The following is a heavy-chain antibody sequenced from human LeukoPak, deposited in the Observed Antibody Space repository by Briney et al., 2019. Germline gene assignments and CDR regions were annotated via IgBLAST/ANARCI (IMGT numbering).Heavy chain of an antibody. V-gene: IGHV3-33*01. Sequence: GGSLRLSCAASGFTFSNYGIHWVRQAPGKGLEWVVLIWCDGGNKFYADPVEGRFTISRDNSKNTLSLQMNSLRAEDTAVYYCARGRSSGWPYYFDYWGQGTLVTVSS. D-gene: IGHD6-19*01. CDR3: ARGRSSGWPYYFDY. CDR2: IWCDGGNK. J-gene: IGHJ4*02. CDR1: GFTFSNYG.